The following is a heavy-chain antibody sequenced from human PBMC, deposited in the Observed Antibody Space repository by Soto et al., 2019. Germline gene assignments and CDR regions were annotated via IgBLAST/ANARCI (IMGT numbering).Heavy chain of an antibody. CDR1: GYTFTSTW. V-gene: IGHV1-46*01. D-gene: IGHD5-18*01. CDR2: INPYGGAA. CDR3: AKDQLNWGIQLWLPFDY. Sequence: ASVKVSCKASGYTFTSTWMHWVRQAPGQGLEWMGIINPYGGAATYAEKFQGRVTMTRDTSTATDYMELNSLRAEDTAVYYCAKDQLNWGIQLWLPFDYWGQGTLVTVSS. J-gene: IGHJ4*02.